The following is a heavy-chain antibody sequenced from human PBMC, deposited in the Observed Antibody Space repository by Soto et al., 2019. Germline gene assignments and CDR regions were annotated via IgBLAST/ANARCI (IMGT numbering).Heavy chain of an antibody. CDR2: IYSGGST. Sequence: GGSLRLSCAASGFTVSSNYMSWVRQAPGKGLEWVSVIYSGGSTYYADSVKGRFTISRDNSKNTLYLQMNSLRAEDTAMYYCAREAPITGTGGWVGHFDYWGQGTLVTVSS. D-gene: IGHD1-20*01. CDR1: GFTVSSNY. J-gene: IGHJ4*02. V-gene: IGHV3-53*01. CDR3: AREAPITGTGGWVGHFDY.